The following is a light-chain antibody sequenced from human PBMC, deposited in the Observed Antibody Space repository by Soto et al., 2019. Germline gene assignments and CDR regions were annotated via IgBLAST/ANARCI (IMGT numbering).Light chain of an antibody. J-gene: IGKJ1*01. Sequence: DIHSTQSPSLLPASVGGRATITRRASQGISQYVAWYQQKPGKAPKLLIYKASTLKSGVPSRFSGSGSGTEFTLTISSLQPEDFATYYCQQSYSTLWTFGQGTKVDIK. CDR3: QQSYSTLWT. V-gene: IGKV1-39*01. CDR1: QGISQY. CDR2: KAS.